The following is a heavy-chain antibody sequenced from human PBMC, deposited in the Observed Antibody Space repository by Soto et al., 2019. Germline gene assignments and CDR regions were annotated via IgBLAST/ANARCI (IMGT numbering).Heavy chain of an antibody. CDR2: IIPIFGTA. V-gene: IGHV1-69*01. D-gene: IGHD3-22*01. CDR1: GGTFSSYA. CDR3: AREDAPRYYYDSGGYYYFDY. Sequence: QVQLVQSGAEVKKPGSSVKVSCKASGGTFSSYAISWVRQAPGQGLEWMGGIIPIFGTANYAQKFQGRVTITADESTSTAYMELSSLRSEDTAVYYCAREDAPRYYYDSGGYYYFDYWGQGTLVTVSS. J-gene: IGHJ4*02.